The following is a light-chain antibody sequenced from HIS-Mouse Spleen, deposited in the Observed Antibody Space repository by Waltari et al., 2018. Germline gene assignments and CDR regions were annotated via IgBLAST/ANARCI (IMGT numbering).Light chain of an antibody. CDR2: SNN. J-gene: IGLJ2*01. V-gene: IGLV1-44*01. CDR1: SSNIGSNT. Sequence: QSVLTQPPSASGTPGQRVTISCYGRSSNIGSNTVNWYQQLPGTAPKHLIFSNNQRPSGVPDRFSGSKSGTSASLAISGLQSEDEADYYCAAWDDSLNGVVFGGGTKLTVL. CDR3: AAWDDSLNGVV.